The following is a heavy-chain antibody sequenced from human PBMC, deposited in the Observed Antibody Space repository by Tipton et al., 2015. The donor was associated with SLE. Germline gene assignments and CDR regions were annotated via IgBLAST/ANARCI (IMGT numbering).Heavy chain of an antibody. J-gene: IGHJ6*03. V-gene: IGHV4-34*01. D-gene: IGHD3/OR15-3a*01. CDR1: DDSISNYY. CDR3: AKAPGLDRDYYYYYYMDV. Sequence: TLSLTCTVSDDSISNYYWSWIRQPPGKGLEWIGEINHSGGTNYNPSLKSRVTISVDTSKNQFSLKVSSVTAADTAVYYCAKAPGLDRDYYYYYYMDVWGKGTAVTVSS. CDR2: INHSGGT.